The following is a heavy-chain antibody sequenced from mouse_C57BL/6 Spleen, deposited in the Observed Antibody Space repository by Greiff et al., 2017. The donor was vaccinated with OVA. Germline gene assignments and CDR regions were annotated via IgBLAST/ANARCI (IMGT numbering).Heavy chain of an antibody. CDR3: ARDTTVVAPRYFDV. Sequence: QVQLQQPGAELVKPGASVKLSCKASGYTFTSYWMHWVKQRPGQGLEWIGMIHPNGGSTNYNEKFKSKATLTVDKSSSTAYMQLSSLTSEDSAVYYCARDTTVVAPRYFDVWGTGTTVTVSS. D-gene: IGHD1-1*01. V-gene: IGHV1-64*01. J-gene: IGHJ1*03. CDR1: GYTFTSYW. CDR2: IHPNGGST.